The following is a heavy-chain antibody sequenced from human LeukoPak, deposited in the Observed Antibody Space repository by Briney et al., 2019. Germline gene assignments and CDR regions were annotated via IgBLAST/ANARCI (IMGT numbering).Heavy chain of an antibody. CDR1: GFTVSSNY. Sequence: GGSLRLSCAASGFTVSSNYMSWVRQAPGKGLEWVSVIYSGGSTYYADSVKGRFTISRDNSKNTLYLQMNSLRAEDTAVYYCARGSVTYYYYYMDVWGKGTTVTISS. J-gene: IGHJ6*03. CDR2: IYSGGST. D-gene: IGHD2-21*02. V-gene: IGHV3-66*01. CDR3: ARGSVTYYYYYMDV.